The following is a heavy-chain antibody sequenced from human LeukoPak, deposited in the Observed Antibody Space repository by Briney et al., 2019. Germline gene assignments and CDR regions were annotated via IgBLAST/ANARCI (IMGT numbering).Heavy chain of an antibody. V-gene: IGHV3-74*01. CDR3: ARGGTGYVFDI. J-gene: IGHJ3*02. CDR2: INTDGSST. Sequence: GGSLRLSCAASGFTFSSYWMHWVRQAPGKGLVWVSRINTDGSSTTYADSVKGRFTISRDNAKNTLYLQMNSLRAEGTAVYYCARGGTGYVFDIWGQGTMVPVSS. CDR1: GFTFSSYW. D-gene: IGHD5-12*01.